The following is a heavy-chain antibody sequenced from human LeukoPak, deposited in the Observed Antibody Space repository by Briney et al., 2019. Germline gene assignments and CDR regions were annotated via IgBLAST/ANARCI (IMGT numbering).Heavy chain of an antibody. CDR2: IYYSGST. CDR3: ARDQAAMGPIDY. J-gene: IGHJ4*02. D-gene: IGHD5-18*01. V-gene: IGHV4-59*12. CDR1: GGSISSYY. Sequence: NPSETLSLTCTVSGGSISSYYWSWIRQPPGKGLEWVGYIYYSGSTYYNPSLKSRVTISVDTSKNQFSLKLSSVTAADMAVYYYARDQAAMGPIDYWGQGTLVTVSS.